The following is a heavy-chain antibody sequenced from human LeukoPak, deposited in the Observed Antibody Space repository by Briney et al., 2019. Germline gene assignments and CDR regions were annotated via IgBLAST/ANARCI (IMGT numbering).Heavy chain of an antibody. J-gene: IGHJ4*02. V-gene: IGHV3-21*01. Sequence: GGSLRLSCAASGFTFSSYSMNWVRQAPGKGLEWVSSISSSSSYIYYADSVKGRFTISRDNAKNSLYLQMNSLRAEVTAVYYCARDIGQQLVRAQGPSPIYWGQGTLVTVSS. CDR3: ARDIGQQLVRAQGPSPIY. CDR1: GFTFSSYS. D-gene: IGHD6-13*01. CDR2: ISSSSSYI.